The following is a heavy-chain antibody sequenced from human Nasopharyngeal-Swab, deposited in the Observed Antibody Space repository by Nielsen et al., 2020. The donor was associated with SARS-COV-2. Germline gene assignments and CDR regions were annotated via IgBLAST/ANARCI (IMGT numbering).Heavy chain of an antibody. CDR3: ARDRLGDFWSGYLSYYYGMDV. CDR2: ISGSGSRT. Sequence: GESLKISCAASGFTFSSYDMSWVRQAAGKGLEWVAGISGSGSRTRYEDSVKGQFSISRDNSKNTLYLQMNSLRAEDTAVYYCARDRLGDFWSGYLSYYYGMDVWGQGTTVTVSS. CDR1: GFTFSSYD. V-gene: IGHV3-23*01. J-gene: IGHJ6*02. D-gene: IGHD3-3*01.